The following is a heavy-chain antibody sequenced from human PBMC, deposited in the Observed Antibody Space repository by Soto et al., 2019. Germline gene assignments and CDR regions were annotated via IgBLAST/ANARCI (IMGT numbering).Heavy chain of an antibody. Sequence: ASVKVSCKASGYTFTSYGISWVRQAPGQGLEWMGWISAYNGNTNYAQKLQGRATMTTDTSTSTAYMELRSLRSDDTAVYYCARDTYPHYYGSGSYYWGQGTLVTVSS. D-gene: IGHD3-10*01. CDR1: GYTFTSYG. J-gene: IGHJ4*02. CDR2: ISAYNGNT. CDR3: ARDTYPHYYGSGSYY. V-gene: IGHV1-18*01.